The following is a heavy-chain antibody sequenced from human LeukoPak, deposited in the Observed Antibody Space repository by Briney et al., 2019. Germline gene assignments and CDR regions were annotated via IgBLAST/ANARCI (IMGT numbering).Heavy chain of an antibody. V-gene: IGHV3-7*01. CDR3: ARETLAAAGVFDY. Sequence: PGGSLRLSCAASGFTFSSYWMSWVRQAPGKGLEWVANIKQDGSEKYYVDSVKGRFTISRDNAKNSLYLQMNSLRAEDTAVYYCARETLAAAGVFDYWGQGTLVTVSS. CDR1: GFTFSSYW. D-gene: IGHD6-13*01. J-gene: IGHJ4*02. CDR2: IKQDGSEK.